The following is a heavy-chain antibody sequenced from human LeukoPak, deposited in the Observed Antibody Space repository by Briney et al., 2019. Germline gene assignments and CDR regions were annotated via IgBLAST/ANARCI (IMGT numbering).Heavy chain of an antibody. D-gene: IGHD6-13*01. CDR1: GFTFSSFV. CDR3: AKDHYSSSWSVGFDP. Sequence: GGSLRLSCAASGFTFSSFVMSWVRQAPGKGLEWVSVISGSGGSTYYADSVKGRFTISRDNSKSTLYLQMNSLRAEDTAVYYCAKDHYSSSWSVGFDPWGQGTLVTVSS. V-gene: IGHV3-23*01. J-gene: IGHJ5*02. CDR2: ISGSGGST.